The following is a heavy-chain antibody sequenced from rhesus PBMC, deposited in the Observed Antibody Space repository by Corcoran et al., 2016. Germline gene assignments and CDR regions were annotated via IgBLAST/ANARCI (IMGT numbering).Heavy chain of an antibody. CDR3: AKNGKYLDWFTVGLDS. Sequence: QVHLQASGPGLAQPSETLSLTSAASVDSLSHRSSWRWLRQPPRKGLTWIGHIYGGDVTTYSNPSLKSCVTISTDPSKNQLSLKLTSVTAAATAIYCCAKNGKYLDWFTVGLDSWGQGVVVTVSS. V-gene: IGHV4S7*01. J-gene: IGHJ6*01. CDR2: IYGGDVTT. CDR1: VDSLSHRSS. D-gene: IGHD3-3*01.